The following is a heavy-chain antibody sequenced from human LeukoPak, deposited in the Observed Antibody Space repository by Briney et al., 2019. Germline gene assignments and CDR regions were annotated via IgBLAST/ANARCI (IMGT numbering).Heavy chain of an antibody. CDR3: ARGRQWLVQGY. D-gene: IGHD6-19*01. J-gene: IGHJ4*02. Sequence: PETLSLTCTVSGGSISSYYWSWIRQPPGKGLEWIGYIYYSGSTNYNPSLKSRVTISVDTSKNQFSLKLSSVTAADTAVYYCARGRQWLVQGYWGQGTLVTVSS. CDR1: GGSISSYY. V-gene: IGHV4-59*01. CDR2: IYYSGST.